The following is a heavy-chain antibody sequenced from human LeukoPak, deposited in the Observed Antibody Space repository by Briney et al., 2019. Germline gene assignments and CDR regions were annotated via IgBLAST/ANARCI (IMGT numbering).Heavy chain of an antibody. J-gene: IGHJ4*02. CDR1: GGSFSGRY. CDR3: ARGRYVTTRGGAAAGFLDY. V-gene: IGHV4-34*01. D-gene: IGHD6-13*01. CDR2: INHGGST. Sequence: PSETLSLTCAVSGGSFSGRYWNWIRQPPGKGLEWIGEINHGGSTNYNPSLKSRVTISVDTSQNQFSLRLSSVTAADTAVYYCARGRYVTTRGGAAAGFLDYWGQGTLVTVST.